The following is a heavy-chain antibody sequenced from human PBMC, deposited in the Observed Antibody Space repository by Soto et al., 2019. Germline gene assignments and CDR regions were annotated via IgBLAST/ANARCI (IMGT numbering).Heavy chain of an antibody. CDR1: GGSISSGGYY. CDR2: IYYSGST. Sequence: PSETLSLTCTVSGGSISSGGYYWSWIRQHPGKGLEWIGYIYYSGSTYYNPSLKSRVTISVDTPKNQFSLKLSSVTAADTAVYYCARAAIQRLGLGELYPRRFDPWGQGTLVTVSS. D-gene: IGHD3-10*01. V-gene: IGHV4-31*03. J-gene: IGHJ5*02. CDR3: ARAAIQRLGLGELYPRRFDP.